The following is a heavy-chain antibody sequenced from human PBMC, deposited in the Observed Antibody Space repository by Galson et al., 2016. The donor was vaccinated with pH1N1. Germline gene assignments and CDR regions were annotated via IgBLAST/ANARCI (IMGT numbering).Heavy chain of an antibody. CDR2: MLYDGTNE. V-gene: IGHV3-30*04. D-gene: IGHD5-12*01. J-gene: IGHJ4*02. CDR3: ARDSEYSGHEGFH. Sequence: SLRLSCAASGFTFTSYAMHWVRQAPGKGLEWVAVMLYDGTNEYYADSVKGRFTISRDKTQGTVYLQMNSLRTEDTAVYYCARDSEYSGHEGFHWAQGTLVIVSS. CDR1: GFTFTSYA.